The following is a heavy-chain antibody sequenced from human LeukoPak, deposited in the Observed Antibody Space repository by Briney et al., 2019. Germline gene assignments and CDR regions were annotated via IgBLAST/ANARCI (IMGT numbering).Heavy chain of an antibody. CDR3: ARVPAALHFDH. Sequence: PGGSLRLSCAASGFTFSSYAMSWVRQAPGKGLEWVSVIYSSGTTYYAESVKGRFTISRDNSKNTLFLQMNSLRVEDTAVYYCARVPAALHFDHWGQGTLVTVSS. V-gene: IGHV3-66*01. D-gene: IGHD2-2*01. J-gene: IGHJ4*02. CDR1: GFTFSSYA. CDR2: IYSSGTT.